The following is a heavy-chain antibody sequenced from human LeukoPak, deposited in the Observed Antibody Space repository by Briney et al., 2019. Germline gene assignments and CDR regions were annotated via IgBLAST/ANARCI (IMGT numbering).Heavy chain of an antibody. D-gene: IGHD2-2*01. Sequence: GESLKISCKGSGYSFNSYWIGWVRQMPGKGLEWMGIIYPGDSATRYSPSFQGQVTISADESINTAYLQWSSLKASDTAMYYCARHSNDYCDYWGQGTLVTVSS. CDR2: IYPGDSAT. J-gene: IGHJ4*02. CDR1: GYSFNSYW. CDR3: ARHSNDYCDY. V-gene: IGHV5-51*01.